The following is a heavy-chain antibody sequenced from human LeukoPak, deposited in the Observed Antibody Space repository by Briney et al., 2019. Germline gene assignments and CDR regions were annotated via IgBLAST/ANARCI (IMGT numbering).Heavy chain of an antibody. V-gene: IGHV4-39*01. CDR2: IYYSGNT. CDR1: GVSISSSNSY. D-gene: IGHD3/OR15-3a*01. J-gene: IGHJ4*02. Sequence: SETLSLTCTVSGVSISSSNSYWGWIRQPPGKGLEWIGSIYYSGNTYYNASLRSQVSISIDTSKNQFSLRLTSVTAADTAVYYCARQTGSGLFILPGGQGILVTVSS. CDR3: ARQTGSGLFILP.